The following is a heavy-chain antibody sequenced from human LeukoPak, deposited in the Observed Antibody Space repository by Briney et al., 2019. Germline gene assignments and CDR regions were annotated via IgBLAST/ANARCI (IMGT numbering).Heavy chain of an antibody. CDR1: GFTFSSYE. CDR2: ISSSGSTI. V-gene: IGHV3-48*03. D-gene: IGHD2-2*01. Sequence: PGRSLRLSCAASGFTFSSYEMNWVRQAPGKGLEWVSYISSSGSTIYYADSVKGRFTISRDNAKNSLYLQMNSLRAEDTAVYYCARGGPTRRVVVPAAIDYWGQGTLVTVSS. CDR3: ARGGPTRRVVVPAAIDY. J-gene: IGHJ4*02.